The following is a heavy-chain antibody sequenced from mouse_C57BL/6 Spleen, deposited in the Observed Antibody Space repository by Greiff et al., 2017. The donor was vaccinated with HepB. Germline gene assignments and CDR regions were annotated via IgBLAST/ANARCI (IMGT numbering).Heavy chain of an antibody. CDR1: GFTFSSYA. Sequence: EVKLMESGGGLVKPGGSLKLSCAASGFTFSSYAMSWVRQTPEKRLEWVATISDGGSYTYYPDNVKGRFTISRDNAKNNLYLQMSHLKSEDTAMYYCGGYGKGGNYWGQGTSVTVSS. D-gene: IGHD2-1*01. J-gene: IGHJ4*01. V-gene: IGHV5-4*03. CDR2: ISDGGSYT. CDR3: GGYGKGGNY.